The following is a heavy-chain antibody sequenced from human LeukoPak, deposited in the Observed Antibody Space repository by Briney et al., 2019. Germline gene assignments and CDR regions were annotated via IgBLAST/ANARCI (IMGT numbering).Heavy chain of an antibody. D-gene: IGHD6-19*01. CDR3: APEIQKGNSSGMPEAWFDP. CDR2: INPSGGST. Sequence: ASVKVSCKASGYTFTSYYMHWVRQAPGQGLEWMGIINPSGGSTSYAQKFQGRVTMTRDTSTSTVYMELSSLRSEDTAVYYCAPEIQKGNSSGMPEAWFDPWGQGTLVTVSS. J-gene: IGHJ5*02. V-gene: IGHV1-46*01. CDR1: GYTFTSYY.